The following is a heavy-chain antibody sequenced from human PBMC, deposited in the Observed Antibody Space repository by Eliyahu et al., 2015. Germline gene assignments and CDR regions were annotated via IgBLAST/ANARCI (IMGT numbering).Heavy chain of an antibody. V-gene: IGHV4-34*01. CDR2: INHSGST. Sequence: QVQLQQWGAGLLKPSETLSLTCAVYGGSFSGYYWSWIRQPPGKGLEWIGEINHSGSTNYNPSLKSRVTISVDTSKNQFSLKLSSVTAADTAVYYCARQRKVRGGSYGMDVWGQGTTVTVSS. CDR1: GGSFSGYY. CDR3: ARQRKVRGGSYGMDV. D-gene: IGHD3-10*01. J-gene: IGHJ6*02.